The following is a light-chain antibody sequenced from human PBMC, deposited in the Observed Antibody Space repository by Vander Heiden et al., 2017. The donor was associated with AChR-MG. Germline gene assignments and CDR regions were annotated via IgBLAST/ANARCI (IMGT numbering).Light chain of an antibody. J-gene: IGLJ2*01. CDR3: QVWDSVSDPVV. V-gene: IGLV3-21*02. CDR1: TIGSKS. Sequence: SSVLTQPPSVSVAPGRTATITCGGNTIGSKSVHWYQQKLGQAPVLVVYDDSDRPAGIPERISGSNSGNTATLTISRVEAGDEGDYYCQVWDSVSDPVVFGGGTKLTVL. CDR2: DDS.